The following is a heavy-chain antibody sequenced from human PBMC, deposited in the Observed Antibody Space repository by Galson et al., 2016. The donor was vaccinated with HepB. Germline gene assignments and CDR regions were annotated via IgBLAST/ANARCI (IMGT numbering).Heavy chain of an antibody. CDR3: ARYGDFPPQYDGMDV. Sequence: AASGFTFSRYDMNWLRQAPGKGLEWVSYISAGGNTIYYADSVGGRFTVSRDNAKNSLLLQMRSLRAEDTAVYYCARYGDFPPQYDGMDVWGEGTTVTVSS. CDR1: GFTFSRYD. V-gene: IGHV3-48*03. CDR2: ISAGGNTI. D-gene: IGHD4-17*01. J-gene: IGHJ6*04.